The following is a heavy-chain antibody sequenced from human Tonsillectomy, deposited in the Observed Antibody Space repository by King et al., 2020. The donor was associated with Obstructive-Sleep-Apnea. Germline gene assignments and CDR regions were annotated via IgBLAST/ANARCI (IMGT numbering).Heavy chain of an antibody. Sequence: QLVQSGAEVKKPGASVKVSCKASGYTFTSYYMHWVRQAPGQGLECMGIINPSGSSTSYAQTFQGRVTMTRDTSTSTVYMELSSLRSEDTAVYYCARHLGEGFDYWGQGTLVTVSS. J-gene: IGHJ4*02. CDR3: ARHLGEGFDY. D-gene: IGHD3-16*01. CDR2: INPSGSST. V-gene: IGHV1-46*01. CDR1: GYTFTSYY.